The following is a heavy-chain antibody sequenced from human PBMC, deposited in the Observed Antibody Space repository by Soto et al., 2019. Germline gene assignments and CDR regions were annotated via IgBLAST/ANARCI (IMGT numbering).Heavy chain of an antibody. J-gene: IGHJ4*02. CDR2: INHSGST. CDR3: AGQKLTGDFEGSSYYFDY. D-gene: IGHD7-27*01. V-gene: IGHV4-34*01. CDR1: GGSFSGYY. Sequence: SETLSLTCAVYGGSFSGYYWSWIRQPPGKGLEWIGEINHSGSTNYNPSLKSRVTISVDTSKNQFSLKLSSVTAADTAVYYCAGQKLTGDFEGSSYYFDYWGQGTLVTVSS.